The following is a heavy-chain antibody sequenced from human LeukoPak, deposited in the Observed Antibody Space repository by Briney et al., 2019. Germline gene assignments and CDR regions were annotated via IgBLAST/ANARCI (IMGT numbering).Heavy chain of an antibody. Sequence: GGSLRLSCAASGFTFSGSAMSWVRQAPGKGLEWVSLISFTGGDTYYADSVKGRFTISRDNAKNSLYLQMNSLRAEDTAIYYCAKLDDIAGLDYWGQGTLVTVSS. CDR2: ISFTGGDT. V-gene: IGHV3-23*01. D-gene: IGHD6-13*01. J-gene: IGHJ4*02. CDR3: AKLDDIAGLDY. CDR1: GFTFSGSA.